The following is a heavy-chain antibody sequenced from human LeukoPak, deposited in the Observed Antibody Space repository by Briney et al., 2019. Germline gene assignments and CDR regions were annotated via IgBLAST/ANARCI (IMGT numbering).Heavy chain of an antibody. CDR1: GFTFSDYS. CDR2: ISFSVNTK. V-gene: IGHV3-48*04. Sequence: GGSLRLSCAASGFTFSDYSMNWVRQAPGKGLEWVSYISFSVNTKYYGDSVKGRFTISRDNAKNSLYLQMNSLRAEDTAVYYCASASDYWGQGTLVTVSS. CDR3: ASASDY. J-gene: IGHJ4*02.